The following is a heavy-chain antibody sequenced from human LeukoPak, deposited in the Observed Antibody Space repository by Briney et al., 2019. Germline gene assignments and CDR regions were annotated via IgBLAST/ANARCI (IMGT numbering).Heavy chain of an antibody. CDR2: IYYGGST. CDR1: GGSISSYY. D-gene: IGHD6-6*01. CDR3: ASSMYSSSSPDY. J-gene: IGHJ4*02. V-gene: IGHV4-59*01. Sequence: SSETLSLTCTVSGGSISSYYWSWIRQPPGKGLEWIGYIYYGGSTNYNPSLKSRVTISVDTSKNQFSLKLSSVTAADTAVYYCASSMYSSSSPDYWGRGTLVTVSA.